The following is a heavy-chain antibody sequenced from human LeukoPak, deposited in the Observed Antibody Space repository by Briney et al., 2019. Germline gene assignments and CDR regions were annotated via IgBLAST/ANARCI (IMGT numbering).Heavy chain of an antibody. Sequence: PGGSLLLSGAASGFVFSTYWMAWGRPAPGKGVEGVANINLDGTEEHEVASSLKGRFTISRDNAKNSLYLQMNSLRVEDTAVYYCASGRHDFLHWGQGTLVTVSS. J-gene: IGHJ4*02. CDR2: INLDGTEE. CDR1: GFVFSTYW. D-gene: IGHD3/OR15-3a*01. V-gene: IGHV3-7*01. CDR3: ASGRHDFLH.